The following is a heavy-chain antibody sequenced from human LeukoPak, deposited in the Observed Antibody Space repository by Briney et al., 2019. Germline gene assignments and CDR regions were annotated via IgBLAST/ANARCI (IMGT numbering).Heavy chain of an antibody. D-gene: IGHD1-20*01. CDR3: AKTGNYNWNGFDY. Sequence: GGSLRLSCAASRSTFSNYGMHWVRQAPGKGLEWVAIISYDGSNKYYADSVKGRFTISRDNSKNTLYLQMNSLRVEDSAVYYCAKTGNYNWNGFDYWGQGTLVTVSS. J-gene: IGHJ4*02. CDR1: RSTFSNYG. CDR2: ISYDGSNK. V-gene: IGHV3-30*18.